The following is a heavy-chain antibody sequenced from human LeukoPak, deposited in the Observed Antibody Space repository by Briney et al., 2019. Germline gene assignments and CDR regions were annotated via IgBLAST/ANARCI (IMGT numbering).Heavy chain of an antibody. D-gene: IGHD3-10*01. Sequence: GASVKVSCKASGYTFTGYYMHWVRQAPGQGLEWMGWINPNSGGTNYAQKFQGRVTMTRDTSISTAYMELSRLRSDDTAVYYCARDPEVRGSYYMDVWGKGTTVTVSS. V-gene: IGHV1-2*02. J-gene: IGHJ6*03. CDR2: INPNSGGT. CDR3: ARDPEVRGSYYMDV. CDR1: GYTFTGYY.